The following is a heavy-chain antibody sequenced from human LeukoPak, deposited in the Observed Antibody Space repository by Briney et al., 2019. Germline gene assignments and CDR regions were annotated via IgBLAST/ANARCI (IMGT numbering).Heavy chain of an antibody. J-gene: IGHJ4*02. D-gene: IGHD6-19*01. CDR2: IRAYNGNT. CDR1: GYTFTSYG. V-gene: IGHV1-18*04. Sequence: ASVKVSCKASGYTFTSYGISWVRQAPGQGLELMGLIRAYNGNTNYAQTLQGRVTMTTDTSTSTAYKEMRSLRSDDTAVYYCARDIWDSSGWYVPFDYWGQGTLVTVSS. CDR3: ARDIWDSSGWYVPFDY.